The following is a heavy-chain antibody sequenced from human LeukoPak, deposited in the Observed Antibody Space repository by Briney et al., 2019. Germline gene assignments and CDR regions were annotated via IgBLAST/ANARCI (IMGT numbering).Heavy chain of an antibody. D-gene: IGHD3-3*02. CDR3: ARRFAAQLAFVDV. CDR2: ISYNGGST. V-gene: IGHV3-64*02. Sequence: GGSLRLSCAASGFTFTNYAMHWVRQAPGKELEYVSAISYNGGSTYYADSVKGRFTISRDNSKNTLYLQMGSLIPEDMGVYYCARRFAAQLAFVDVWGKGTTVTISS. J-gene: IGHJ6*04. CDR1: GFTFTNYA.